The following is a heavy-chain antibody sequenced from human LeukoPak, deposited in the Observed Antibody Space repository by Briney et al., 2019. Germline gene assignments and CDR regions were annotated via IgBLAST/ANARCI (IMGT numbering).Heavy chain of an antibody. CDR3: ARAIIGELLPSLDY. Sequence: GGSLRLSCAASGFTFSSYSMNWVRQAPGKGLEWVSYISSSSSTIYYADSVKGRFTISRDNAKNSLYLQMNSLRAEDTAVYYCARAIIGELLPSLDYWGQGTLVTVSS. D-gene: IGHD3-10*01. CDR1: GFTFSSYS. J-gene: IGHJ4*02. V-gene: IGHV3-48*04. CDR2: ISSSSSTI.